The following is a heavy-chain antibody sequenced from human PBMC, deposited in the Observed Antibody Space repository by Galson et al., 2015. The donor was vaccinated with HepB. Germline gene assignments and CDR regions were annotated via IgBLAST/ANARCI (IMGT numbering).Heavy chain of an antibody. J-gene: IGHJ3*02. V-gene: IGHV3-30-3*01. CDR2: ITNNGGTK. D-gene: IGHD1-26*01. CDR3: VRDQIGTFAFDI. Sequence: LRLSYAASEFAFGAYTMHWVRQAPGKGVEWVAAITNNGGTKFYADSVRGRVTISRDNSESTVSLQMNNLRVEDTALYYCVRDQIGTFAFDIWGQGTMVTVSS. CDR1: EFAFGAYT.